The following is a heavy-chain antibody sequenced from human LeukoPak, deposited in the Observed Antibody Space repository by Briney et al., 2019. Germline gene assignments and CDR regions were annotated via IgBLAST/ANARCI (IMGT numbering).Heavy chain of an antibody. CDR2: ISSSGNNI. V-gene: IGHV3-21*05. CDR3: ANLGYSYGYYFDY. CDR1: GFTFSSYS. J-gene: IGHJ4*02. D-gene: IGHD5-18*01. Sequence: GGSLRLSCTASGFTFSSYSMNWVRQAPGKGLEWVSYISSSGNNIYYADSVKGRFTISRDNAKNSLYLQMNSLRAEDTAVYYCANLGYSYGYYFDYWGQGTLVTVSS.